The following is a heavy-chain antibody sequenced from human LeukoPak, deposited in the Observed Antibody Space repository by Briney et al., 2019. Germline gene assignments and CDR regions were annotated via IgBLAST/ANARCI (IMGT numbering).Heavy chain of an antibody. D-gene: IGHD6-13*01. CDR1: GGSISSYY. V-gene: IGHV4-59*01. Sequence: PSETLSLTCTVSGGSISSYYWSWIRQPPGKGLEWIGYMYYSGSTNYNPSLKSRVTISVDTSKNQFSLKLSSVTAADTAVYYCARSAAAGRYFDYWGQGTLVTVSS. J-gene: IGHJ4*02. CDR2: MYYSGST. CDR3: ARSAAAGRYFDY.